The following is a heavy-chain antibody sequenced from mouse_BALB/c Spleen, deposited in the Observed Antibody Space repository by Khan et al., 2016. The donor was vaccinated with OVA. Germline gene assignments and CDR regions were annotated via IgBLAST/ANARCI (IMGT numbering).Heavy chain of an antibody. Sequence: EVQLQESGPSLVKPSQTLSLTCSVTGDSITSGYWCWIRKFPGNKLEYMGYIIYSGSTYYNPSLKSRISITPTPAKNQYSLQLKSVPTDNTATYYCARSTYRFAFVYWGQGTLVTVSA. D-gene: IGHD2-14*01. CDR1: GDSITSGY. CDR2: IIYSGST. CDR3: ARSTYRFAFVY. J-gene: IGHJ3*01. V-gene: IGHV3-8*02.